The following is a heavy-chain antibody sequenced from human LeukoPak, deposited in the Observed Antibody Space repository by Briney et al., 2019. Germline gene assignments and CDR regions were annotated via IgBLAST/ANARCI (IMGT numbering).Heavy chain of an antibody. CDR1: GFTFSSYS. CDR2: ISSSSSYI. D-gene: IGHD1-26*01. CDR3: ARKVGASDAFDI. V-gene: IGHV3-21*01. Sequence: PGRSLRLSCAASGFTFSSYSMNWVRQAPGKGLEWVSSISSSSSYIYYADSVKGRFTISRDNAKNSLYLQMNSLRAEDTAVYYCARKVGASDAFDIWGQGTMVTVSS. J-gene: IGHJ3*02.